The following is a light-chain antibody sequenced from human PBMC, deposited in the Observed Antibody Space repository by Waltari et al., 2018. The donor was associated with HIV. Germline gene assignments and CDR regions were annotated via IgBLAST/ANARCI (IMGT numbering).Light chain of an antibody. CDR2: PAS. CDR3: QQLNSYPRT. Sequence: DTQLTQSPSFLSASVVDRVTITCRASEGISSYLACYQQKPGKAPKLLIYPASTLQSGVPSRFSGSGSGTEFTLTSSSLQPEDFATYYCQQLNSYPRTFGQGTKVEIK. CDR1: EGISSY. V-gene: IGKV1-9*01. J-gene: IGKJ1*01.